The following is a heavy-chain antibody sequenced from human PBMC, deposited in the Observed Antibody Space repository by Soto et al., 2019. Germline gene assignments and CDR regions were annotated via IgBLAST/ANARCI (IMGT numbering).Heavy chain of an antibody. J-gene: IGHJ6*02. CDR2: IIPFFHAP. CDR3: ARSRPAAPPRVDMDA. D-gene: IGHD6-13*01. CDR1: GGTFSRNA. Sequence: SVKVSCKASGGTFSRNAISGVRQAPGQGLEWMGGIIPFFHAPNYAQKFQGRVTITADESTSIVFMEMSSLRFEDTAVYYCARSRPAAPPRVDMDAWGQRTTVTVSS. V-gene: IGHV1-69*13.